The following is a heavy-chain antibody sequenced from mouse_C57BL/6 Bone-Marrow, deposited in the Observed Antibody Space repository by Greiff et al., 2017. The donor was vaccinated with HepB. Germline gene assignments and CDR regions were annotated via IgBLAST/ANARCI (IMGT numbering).Heavy chain of an antibody. Sequence: VKLMESGPGLVQPSQSLSITCTVSGFSLTSYGVHWVRQSPGKGLEWLGVIWSGGSTDYNAAFISRLSISKDNSKSQVFFKMNSLQADDTAIYYCARYDYDRGYYAMDYWGQGTSVTVSS. J-gene: IGHJ4*01. CDR3: ARYDYDRGYYAMDY. D-gene: IGHD2-4*01. V-gene: IGHV2-2*01. CDR2: IWSGGST. CDR1: GFSLTSYG.